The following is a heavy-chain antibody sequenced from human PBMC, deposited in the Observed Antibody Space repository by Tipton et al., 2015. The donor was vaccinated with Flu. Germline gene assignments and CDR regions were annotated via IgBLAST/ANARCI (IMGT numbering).Heavy chain of an antibody. CDR2: LSGSGGST. J-gene: IGHJ4*02. CDR1: GFTFSSHA. CDR3: TRAPGYSSAWYSDY. D-gene: IGHD6-19*01. V-gene: IGHV3-23*01. Sequence: SLRLSCAASGFTFSSHAMSWVRQAPGKGLEWVSALSGSGGSTYYSDPVKGRFAISRDNSKNTLYLQLNSLRAEDSARYYCTRAPGYSSAWYSDYWGQGTLVTVSS.